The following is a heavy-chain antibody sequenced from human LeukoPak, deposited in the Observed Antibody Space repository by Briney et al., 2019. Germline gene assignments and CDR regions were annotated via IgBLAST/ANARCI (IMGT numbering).Heavy chain of an antibody. CDR1: GFTVSSNY. CDR3: ARESYSSWYQSEYFQH. V-gene: IGHV3-66*01. Sequence: GSLRLSCAASGFTVSSNYMSWVRQAPGKGLEWVSVIYSGGSTYYADSVKGRFTISRDNSKNTLYLQMNSLRAEDTAVYYCARESYSSWYQSEYFQHWGQGTLVTVSS. J-gene: IGHJ1*01. CDR2: IYSGGST. D-gene: IGHD6-13*01.